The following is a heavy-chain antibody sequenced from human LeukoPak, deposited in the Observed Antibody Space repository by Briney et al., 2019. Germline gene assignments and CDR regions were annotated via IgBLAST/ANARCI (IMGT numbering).Heavy chain of an antibody. J-gene: IGHJ4*02. CDR2: ISSDSYTI. V-gene: IGHV3-48*01. CDR1: GFTFSTYN. D-gene: IGHD2-2*01. Sequence: PGGSLRLSCAASGFTFSTYNMNWVRQAPGKGLEWVSFISSDSYTIYYADSVKGRFTISRDSAKNSLYLQMNSLRAEDTAVYYCTRDRVEGYCSTTSCYLHWGQGTLVTVSS. CDR3: TRDRVEGYCSTTSCYLH.